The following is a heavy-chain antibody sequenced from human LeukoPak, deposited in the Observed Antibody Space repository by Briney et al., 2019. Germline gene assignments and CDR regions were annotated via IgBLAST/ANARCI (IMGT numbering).Heavy chain of an antibody. CDR1: GFSFSGHW. CDR3: AAGPSSNGHQLPY. D-gene: IGHD4-11*01. CDR2: ISPTGSTT. Sequence: GGSLRLSCTASGFSFSGHWMHWARPLPGKGLVWVSRISPTGSTTSYADSVKGRFTISRDNAKKMVYLQMNSLRVEDSAVYYCAAGPSSNGHQLPYWGQGTLVTVSS. V-gene: IGHV3-74*01. J-gene: IGHJ4*02.